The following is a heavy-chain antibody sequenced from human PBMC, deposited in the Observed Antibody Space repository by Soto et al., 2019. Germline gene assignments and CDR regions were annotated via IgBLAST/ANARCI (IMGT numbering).Heavy chain of an antibody. J-gene: IGHJ5*02. Sequence: GASVKVSCKASGYTFTSYGISWVRQAPGQGLEWMGWISAYNGNTNYAQKLQGRVTMTTDTSTGTAYMELRSLRSDDTAVYYCARDVVVVSSGSYNWFDPWGQGTLVTVSS. V-gene: IGHV1-18*01. D-gene: IGHD3-22*01. CDR2: ISAYNGNT. CDR1: GYTFTSYG. CDR3: ARDVVVVSSGSYNWFDP.